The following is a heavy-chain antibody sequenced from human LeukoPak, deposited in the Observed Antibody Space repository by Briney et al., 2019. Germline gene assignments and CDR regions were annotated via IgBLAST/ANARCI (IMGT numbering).Heavy chain of an antibody. D-gene: IGHD2-15*01. CDR3: ARDRIGKYSIDY. J-gene: IGHJ4*02. CDR2: ISDNGRRT. Sequence: PGGSLRLSCAASGFTFSNFGLNCVRQAPGKGLEWVAFISDNGRRTYYLESVKGLFTISRDDSKNTLYLQMNSLRVEDTAVYYCARDRIGKYSIDYGGQGTLVTVSS. CDR1: GFTFSNFG. V-gene: IGHV3-33*08.